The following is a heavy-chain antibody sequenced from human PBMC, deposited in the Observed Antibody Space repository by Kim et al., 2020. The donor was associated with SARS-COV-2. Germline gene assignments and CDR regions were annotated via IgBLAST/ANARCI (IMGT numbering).Heavy chain of an antibody. Sequence: ASVKVSCKASGYTFTSYGISWVRQAPGQGLEWMGWISAYNGNTNYAQKLQGRVTMTTDTSTSTAYMELRSLRSDDTAVYYCARDLGIAAALKGRYYYGMDVWGQGTTVTVSS. CDR2: ISAYNGNT. V-gene: IGHV1-18*04. J-gene: IGHJ6*02. CDR3: ARDLGIAAALKGRYYYGMDV. CDR1: GYTFTSYG. D-gene: IGHD6-13*01.